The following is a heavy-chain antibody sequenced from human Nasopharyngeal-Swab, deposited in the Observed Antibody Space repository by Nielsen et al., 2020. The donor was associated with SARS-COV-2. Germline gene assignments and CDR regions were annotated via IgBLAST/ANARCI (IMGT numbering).Heavy chain of an antibody. J-gene: IGHJ5*02. V-gene: IGHV3-21*01. Sequence: GESLKISCAASGFTFSTYSMSWVRQAPGKGLEWVSSISSSSYIYYADSVKGRFTISRDNAKNSLYLQMNSLRAEDTAVFYCTRDLGRWQLFDPWGQGTLVTVSS. CDR3: TRDLGRWQLFDP. CDR1: GFTFSTYS. D-gene: IGHD7-27*01. CDR2: ISSSSYI.